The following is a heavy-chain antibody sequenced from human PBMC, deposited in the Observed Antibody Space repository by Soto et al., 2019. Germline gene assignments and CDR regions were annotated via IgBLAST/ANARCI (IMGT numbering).Heavy chain of an antibody. CDR3: ARVGGSSGWRYDAFDI. Sequence: ASLKVSCKSSGYTFTGYYIHWVRQAPGQGLEWMGWINPNSGGTNYAQKFQGRVTMTRDTSISTAYMELSRLRSDDTAVYYCARVGGSSGWRYDAFDIWGQGTMVTVSS. D-gene: IGHD6-19*01. CDR1: GYTFTGYY. J-gene: IGHJ3*02. CDR2: INPNSGGT. V-gene: IGHV1-2*02.